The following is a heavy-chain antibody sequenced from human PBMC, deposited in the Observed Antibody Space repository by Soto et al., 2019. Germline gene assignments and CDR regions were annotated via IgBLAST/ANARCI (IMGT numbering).Heavy chain of an antibody. CDR3: ARAYSDASDI. J-gene: IGHJ3*02. Sequence: QVQLVESGGGLVKPGGSLRLSCAASEFTFSDYYMTWIRQAPGKGLEWVSYISSSGTGIYYADSVKGRFTISRDNAKNSLFLQMSSLRAEDTAVYYCARAYSDASDIWGQGTMVTVSS. CDR2: ISSSGTGI. V-gene: IGHV3-11*01. D-gene: IGHD2-15*01. CDR1: EFTFSDYY.